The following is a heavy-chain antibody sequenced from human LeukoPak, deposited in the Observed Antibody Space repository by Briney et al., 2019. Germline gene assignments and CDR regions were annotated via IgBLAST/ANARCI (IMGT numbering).Heavy chain of an antibody. CDR3: ARVRGTGYSSGWWRRDYFDY. Sequence: ASVKVSCKASGYTFTNYEINWVRQAPGQGLEGMGWMNPSSGKTGYAQKFQGRVTILRNTSSNTADMELSSLRFDDTAVYYCARVRGTGYSSGWWRRDYFDYWGQGTLVTVSS. J-gene: IGHJ4*02. D-gene: IGHD6-19*01. CDR2: MNPSSGKT. CDR1: GYTFTNYE. V-gene: IGHV1-8*03.